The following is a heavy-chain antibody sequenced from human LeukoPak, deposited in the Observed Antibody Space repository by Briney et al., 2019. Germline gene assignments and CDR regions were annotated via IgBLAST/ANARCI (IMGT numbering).Heavy chain of an antibody. V-gene: IGHV3-15*07. CDR2: IKSKTDGGTT. D-gene: IGHD6-13*01. CDR1: GFTFSNAW. CDR3: TTEGQQLVQAYGMDV. Sequence: GGSLRLSCAASGFTFSNAWMNWVRQAPGKGLEWVGRIKSKTDGGTTDYAAPVKGRFTTSRDDSKNTLYLQMNSLKTEDTAVYYCTTEGQQLVQAYGMDVWGQGTTVTVS. J-gene: IGHJ6*02.